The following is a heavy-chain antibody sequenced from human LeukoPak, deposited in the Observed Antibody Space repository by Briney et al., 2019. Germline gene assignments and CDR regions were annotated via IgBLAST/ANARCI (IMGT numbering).Heavy chain of an antibody. CDR3: ARDLGYDSSGYTP. V-gene: IGHV4-34*01. D-gene: IGHD3-22*01. CDR1: GGSFSGYY. CDR2: INHSGST. J-gene: IGHJ5*02. Sequence: NPSETLSLTCAVYGGSFSGYYWSWIRQPPGKGLEWIGEINHSGSTNYNPSLNSRVTISVDSSKPQFSLKLSSVTPADTAVYYCARDLGYDSSGYTPWGQGTLVNVSS.